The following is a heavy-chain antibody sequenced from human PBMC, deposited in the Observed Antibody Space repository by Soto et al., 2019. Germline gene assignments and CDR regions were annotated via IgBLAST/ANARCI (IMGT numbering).Heavy chain of an antibody. CDR1: GYSVTSSDYY. CDR2: MFYSGLT. D-gene: IGHD2-15*01. V-gene: IGHV4-39*01. J-gene: IGHJ6*02. Sequence: SETLSLTCIVSGYSVTSSDYYWSWIRQPPGKGLEWIGSMFYSGLTYYNPSLKSRVTLSVDTSKNQFSVRLNSVTAADTAVYYCAPLSVSLSGPYGIHVWGQGTTVTVSS. CDR3: APLSVSLSGPYGIHV.